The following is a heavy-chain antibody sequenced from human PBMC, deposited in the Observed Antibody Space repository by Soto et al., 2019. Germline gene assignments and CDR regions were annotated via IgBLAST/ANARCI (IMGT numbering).Heavy chain of an antibody. V-gene: IGHV1-8*01. CDR3: GRYTAEVPRDY. CDR2: MNPNTGNA. D-gene: IGHD5-18*01. CDR1: GYTFTSYD. Sequence: QVQLVQSGAEVKGQGASVKVSCRASGYTFTSYDVNWVRQAPGHAPEWMGWMNPNTGNASYAQKFQGRVTMTRDTPISTAYIELTSLTSEDMAVYYCGRYTAEVPRDYWGQGTMVTVSS. J-gene: IGHJ4*02.